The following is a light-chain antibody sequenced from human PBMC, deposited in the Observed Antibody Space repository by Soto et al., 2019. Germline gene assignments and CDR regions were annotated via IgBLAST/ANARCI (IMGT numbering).Light chain of an antibody. J-gene: IGKJ3*01. CDR2: AAS. Sequence: AIRMTQSPSSLSASTGDRVTITCRASQGISSYLAWYQQKPGKAPKLLIYAASTLQSGVPSRFSGSGSGTDFTLTISCLQSDDFATYYCQQYYSNGTFGPGTKVDIK. CDR1: QGISSY. V-gene: IGKV1-8*01. CDR3: QQYYSNGT.